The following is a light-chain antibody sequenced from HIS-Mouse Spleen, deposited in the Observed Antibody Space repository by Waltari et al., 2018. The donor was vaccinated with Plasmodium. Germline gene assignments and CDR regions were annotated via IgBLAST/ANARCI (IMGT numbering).Light chain of an antibody. Sequence: EIVLTQSPGTLSLSPGERATLSCRASQSVSSSYLAWYQQKPGQAPRPLIYGASSRATGIPDRFSGSGSGTDFTRTISRLEPEDFAVYYCQQYGSSPLTFGGGTKVEIK. CDR1: QSVSSSY. J-gene: IGKJ4*01. CDR2: GAS. CDR3: QQYGSSPLT. V-gene: IGKV3-20*01.